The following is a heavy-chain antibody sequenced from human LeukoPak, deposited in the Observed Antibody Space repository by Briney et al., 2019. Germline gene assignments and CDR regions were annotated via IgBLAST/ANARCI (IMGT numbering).Heavy chain of an antibody. CDR1: GYTFTGYY. V-gene: IGHV1-2*02. J-gene: IGHJ4*02. D-gene: IGHD3-16*02. CDR2: INPNGGGT. Sequence: ASVKVSCKASGYTFTGYYMHWVRQAPGQGLEWMGWINPNGGGTNYAQKFQGRVTMTRDTSISTAYMELSRLRSDDTAVYYCAIGGLRLGELSLDNYYFDYWGQGTMVTVSS. CDR3: AIGGLRLGELSLDNYYFDY.